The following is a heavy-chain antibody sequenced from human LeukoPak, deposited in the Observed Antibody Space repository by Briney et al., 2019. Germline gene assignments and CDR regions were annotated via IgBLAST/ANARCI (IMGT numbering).Heavy chain of an antibody. CDR2: IYTSGST. V-gene: IGHV4-61*02. D-gene: IGHD6-6*01. J-gene: IGHJ6*03. Sequence: SETLSLTCTVSGGSISSGSYYWSWIRQPAGKGLEWIGRIYTSGSTNYNPSLKSRVTISVDTSKNQFSLKLSSVTAADTAVYYCARERGVLYSSSSWYYYYYMDVWGKGTTVTVSS. CDR1: GGSISSGSYY. CDR3: ARERGVLYSSSSWYYYYYMDV.